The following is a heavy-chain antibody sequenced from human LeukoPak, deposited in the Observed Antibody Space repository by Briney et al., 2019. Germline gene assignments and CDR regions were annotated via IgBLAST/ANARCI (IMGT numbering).Heavy chain of an antibody. CDR3: AREMSWSRGAFDI. V-gene: IGHV4-34*01. J-gene: IGHJ3*02. CDR1: GGSLRDYY. D-gene: IGHD6-13*01. CDR2: ISHDGYI. Sequence: SETLSLTCAVYGGSLRDYYWSWIRQSPGQGLEWIAEISHDGYINYNPSLKSRVTMSVDRSEFQMSLKLTSVTAADTAVYFCAREMSWSRGAFDIWGQGTMVTVSS.